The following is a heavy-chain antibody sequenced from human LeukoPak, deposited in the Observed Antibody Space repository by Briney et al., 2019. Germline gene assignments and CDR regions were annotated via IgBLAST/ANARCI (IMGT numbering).Heavy chain of an antibody. CDR3: ARLPRVDTAMVTEYYFDY. V-gene: IGHV5-51*01. CDR1: GYSFTSYW. Sequence: GESLKISCKGSGYSFTSYWIGWVRQMPGKGLEWMGIIYPGDSDTRYSPSFQGQVTISADKSISTAYLQWISLKASDTAMYYCARLPRVDTAMVTEYYFDYWGQGTLVTVSS. CDR2: IYPGDSDT. D-gene: IGHD5-18*01. J-gene: IGHJ4*02.